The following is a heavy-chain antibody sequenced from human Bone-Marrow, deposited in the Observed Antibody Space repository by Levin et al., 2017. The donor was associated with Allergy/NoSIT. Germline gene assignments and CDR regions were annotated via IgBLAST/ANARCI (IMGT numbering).Heavy chain of an antibody. V-gene: IGHV3-30*18. J-gene: IGHJ2*01. D-gene: IGHD7-27*01. Sequence: PGGSLRLSCAASGLTFSHYGMHWVRQAPGKGLEWVAVISYDGSDKYYADSVKGRFTISRDNSKNTLYLQMNSLRPEDTAVYYCAKDRDWGYGWYFDLWGRGTLAIVSS. CDR1: GLTFSHYG. CDR2: ISYDGSDK. CDR3: AKDRDWGYGWYFDL.